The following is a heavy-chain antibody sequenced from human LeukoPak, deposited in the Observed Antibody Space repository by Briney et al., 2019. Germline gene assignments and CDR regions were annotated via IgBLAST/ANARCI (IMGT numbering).Heavy chain of an antibody. J-gene: IGHJ3*02. V-gene: IGHV4-39*07. D-gene: IGHD2/OR15-2a*01. CDR1: GGSISSSSYY. CDR2: IYYSGST. CDR3: ARDLYENAFDI. Sequence: SETLSLTCTVSGGSISSSSYYWGWIRQPPGKGLEWIGSIYYSGSTYYNPSLKSRVTISVDTSKNQFSLKLSSVTAADTAVYYCARDLYENAFDIRGQGTMVTVSS.